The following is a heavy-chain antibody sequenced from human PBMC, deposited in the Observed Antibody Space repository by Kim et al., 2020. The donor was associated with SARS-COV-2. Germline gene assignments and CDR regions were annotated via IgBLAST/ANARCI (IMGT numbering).Heavy chain of an antibody. J-gene: IGHJ6*02. Sequence: GGSLRLSCAASGFSLSSYEITWVRQAPGKGLEWVSFISSTSSNLNYYRESVKGRFTISRDNAKNSVYLHMDSLRAEDTAVYFCARGYYDSVGSDGVFYHYALDVWGQGTTVTVSS. V-gene: IGHV3-48*03. CDR3: ARGYYDSVGSDGVFYHYALDV. CDR1: GFSLSSYE. D-gene: IGHD3-16*01. CDR2: ISSTSSNL.